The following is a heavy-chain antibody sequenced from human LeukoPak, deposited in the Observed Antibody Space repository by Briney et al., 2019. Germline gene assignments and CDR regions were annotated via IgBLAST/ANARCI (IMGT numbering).Heavy chain of an antibody. D-gene: IGHD5-24*01. Sequence: GASVKVSCKASGYTFTGYYMHWVRQAPGQGLEWMGWINPNSGGTNYAQKFQGRVTMTRDTSIRTAYMELSRLRSDDTAVYYCARDLGRWLQLRVGYWGQGTLVTVSS. CDR1: GYTFTGYY. CDR2: INPNSGGT. V-gene: IGHV1-2*02. J-gene: IGHJ4*02. CDR3: ARDLGRWLQLRVGY.